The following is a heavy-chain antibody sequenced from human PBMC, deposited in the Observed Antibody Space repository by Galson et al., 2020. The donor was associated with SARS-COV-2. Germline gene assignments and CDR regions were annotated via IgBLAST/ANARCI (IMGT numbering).Heavy chain of an antibody. Sequence: KMSGPTLVKPTETLTLTCTVSGFSLSNARMGVSWIRQPPGKALEWLAHIFSNDEKSYSTSLKSRLTISKDTSKSQVVLTMTNMDPVDTATYYCARILRLGYYGSGSYYAPDYWGQGTLVTVSS. CDR2: IFSNDEK. V-gene: IGHV2-26*01. CDR3: ARILRLGYYGSGSYYAPDY. J-gene: IGHJ4*02. CDR1: GFSLSNARMG. D-gene: IGHD3-10*01.